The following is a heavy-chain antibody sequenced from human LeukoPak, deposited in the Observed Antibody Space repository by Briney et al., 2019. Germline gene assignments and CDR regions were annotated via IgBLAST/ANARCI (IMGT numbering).Heavy chain of an antibody. J-gene: IGHJ4*02. Sequence: SETLSLTCTVSGGSISSGGYYWSWIRQHPGKGLEWIGYIYYSGSTYYNPSLKSRVTISVDTSKNQFSLKLSSVTAADTAVYYCARGRKDYDYVWGSYRYTGFYFDYWGQGTLVTVSS. CDR3: ARGRKDYDYVWGSYRYTGFYFDY. CDR2: IYYSGST. CDR1: GGSISSGGYY. V-gene: IGHV4-31*03. D-gene: IGHD3-16*02.